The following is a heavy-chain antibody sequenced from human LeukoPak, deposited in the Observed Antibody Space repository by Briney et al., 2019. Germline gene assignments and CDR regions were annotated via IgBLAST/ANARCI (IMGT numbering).Heavy chain of an antibody. V-gene: IGHV3-7*01. CDR2: IKQDGSEK. D-gene: IGHD2-21*01. CDR1: GYRFSNNW. CDR3: ARDRVGDSDAFDV. Sequence: GGSLRLSCAASGYRFSNNWMSWVRQAPGKGLEWVANIKQDGSEKYYVDSVKGRFTISRDNAKSSLYLQMSSLRAEDTAIYYCARDRVGDSDAFDVWGQGTVITVSS. J-gene: IGHJ3*01.